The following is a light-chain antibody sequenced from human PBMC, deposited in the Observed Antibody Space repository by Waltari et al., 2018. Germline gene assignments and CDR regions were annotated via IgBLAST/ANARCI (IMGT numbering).Light chain of an antibody. CDR1: SGDVGHYKR. V-gene: IGLV2-23*02. J-gene: IGLJ2*01. CDR3: SSYAGSSKGV. CDR2: AVS. Sequence: QSALTQPASVSGSPGQSIPLSCPGTSGDVGHYKRASWYQQHPGKAPKLMIYAVSKLPSGVSDRFSCSKSGDMASLTISGLQPEDEAEYFCSSYAGSSKGVFGGGTKVTVL.